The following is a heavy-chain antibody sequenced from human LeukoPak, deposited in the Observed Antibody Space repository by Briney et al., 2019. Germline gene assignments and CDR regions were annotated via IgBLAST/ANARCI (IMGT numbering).Heavy chain of an antibody. D-gene: IGHD4-17*01. Sequence: ASVKVSCKACGYTFTGYYMHWVRQAPGQGLEWMGWINPNSGGTNYAQKFQGRVTMTRDTSISTAYMELSRLRSDDTAVYYCARIVMTTVPHARNWFDLWGQGTLVTVSS. CDR2: INPNSGGT. CDR3: ARIVMTTVPHARNWFDL. V-gene: IGHV1-2*02. J-gene: IGHJ5*02. CDR1: GYTFTGYY.